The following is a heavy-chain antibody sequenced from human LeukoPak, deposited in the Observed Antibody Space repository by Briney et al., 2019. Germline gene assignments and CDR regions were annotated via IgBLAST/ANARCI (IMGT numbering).Heavy chain of an antibody. D-gene: IGHD4-23*01. J-gene: IGHJ2*01. CDR2: IWYDGSNK. CDR3: ARDSDNSAFDYGGNPLAWYFDL. CDR1: GFTFSSYG. V-gene: IGHV3-33*01. Sequence: GRSLRLSCAASGFTFSSYGMHWVRQAPGKGLEWVAVIWYDGSNKYYADSVKGRFTISRDNSKNTLYLQMNSLRAEDTAVYYCARDSDNSAFDYGGNPLAWYFDLWGRGTLVTVSS.